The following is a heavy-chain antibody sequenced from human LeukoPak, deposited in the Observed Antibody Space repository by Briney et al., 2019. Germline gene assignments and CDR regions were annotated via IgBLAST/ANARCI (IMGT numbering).Heavy chain of an antibody. V-gene: IGHV4-30-4*01. J-gene: IGHJ5*02. Sequence: PLETLSLTCTVSGGSISSGDYYWSWIRQPPGKGLEWIGYIYYSGSTYYNPSLKSRVTISVDTSKNQFSLKLSSVTAADTAVYYCARVSYDFWSGYYRGNWFDPWGQGTLVTVSS. CDR2: IYYSGST. CDR3: ARVSYDFWSGYYRGNWFDP. D-gene: IGHD3-3*01. CDR1: GGSISSGDYY.